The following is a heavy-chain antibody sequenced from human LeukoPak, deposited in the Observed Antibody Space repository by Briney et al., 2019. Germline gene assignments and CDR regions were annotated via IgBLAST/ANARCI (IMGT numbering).Heavy chain of an antibody. J-gene: IGHJ4*02. V-gene: IGHV1-58*01. CDR3: ATDSLYFFGY. Sequence: SVKVSCKASGFTFTSCAVQWVRQARGQRLEWIGWIVVGSGNTNYAQKFQERVTITRDMSTSTAYMYLSSLRSEDTAIYYCATDSLYFFGYWGQGTLVTVSS. CDR2: IVVGSGNT. CDR1: GFTFTSCA.